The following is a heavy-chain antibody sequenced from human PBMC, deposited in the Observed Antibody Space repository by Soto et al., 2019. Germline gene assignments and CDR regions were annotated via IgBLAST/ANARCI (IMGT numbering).Heavy chain of an antibody. CDR3: ARDVAGKNYFDP. Sequence: QAQLVESGGGVVQPGRSLRLSCAASGFTFSHYAMHWVRQAPGKGLEWVAIISYDGSKKYYGDSVKGRFTISRDNSKNTLYLQMNSLRVEDTAVYYRARDVAGKNYFDPWGQGTPVTVSS. J-gene: IGHJ5*02. CDR1: GFTFSHYA. D-gene: IGHD1-7*01. CDR2: ISYDGSKK. V-gene: IGHV3-30-3*01.